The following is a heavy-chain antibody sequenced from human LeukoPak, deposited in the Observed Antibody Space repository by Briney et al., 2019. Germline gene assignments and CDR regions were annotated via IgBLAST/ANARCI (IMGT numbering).Heavy chain of an antibody. CDR1: GGSISGYH. CDR3: ARAVVTRYWYFDL. CDR2: IYYSGST. D-gene: IGHD4-23*01. Sequence: PSVTLSLTCTVSGGSISGYHYNWIRHPRGKGRVGMGYIYYSGSTNYNPSLKSRVNISLDTSKNQISLKLSSVTTADTAVYSCARAVVTRYWYFDLWGRGTLVTVSS. V-gene: IGHV4-59*01. J-gene: IGHJ2*01.